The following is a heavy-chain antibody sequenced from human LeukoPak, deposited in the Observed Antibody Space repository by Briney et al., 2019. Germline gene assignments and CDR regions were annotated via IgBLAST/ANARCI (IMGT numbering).Heavy chain of an antibody. Sequence: SVELSCKASGFTFTSSAVQWVPQARGQRLEWIGWIVVGSGNTNYAQKFEERVTITRDMSTSTAYMELSSLRCEDTDVYYCAAVPYYDFWSGYYPCHYWGEGTLVSVS. J-gene: IGHJ4*02. CDR2: IVVGSGNT. V-gene: IGHV1-58*01. CDR3: AAVPYYDFWSGYYPCHY. D-gene: IGHD3-3*01. CDR1: GFTFTSSA.